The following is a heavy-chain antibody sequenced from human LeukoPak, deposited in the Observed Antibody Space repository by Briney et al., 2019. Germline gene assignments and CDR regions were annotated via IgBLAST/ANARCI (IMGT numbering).Heavy chain of an antibody. CDR3: ASGDYSGTKPDPIDM. CDR1: GYTFSDYY. CDR2: ITPNSDDT. Sequence: APVGVSCKASGYTFSDYYIHWVRQAPGQGLEWMGCITPNSDDTDYAQKFQGRVTMTRDTSINTAYMELTRLRSDDTAVYYCASGDYSGTKPDPIDMWGQGTMVTVSS. J-gene: IGHJ3*02. D-gene: IGHD3-10*01. V-gene: IGHV1-2*02.